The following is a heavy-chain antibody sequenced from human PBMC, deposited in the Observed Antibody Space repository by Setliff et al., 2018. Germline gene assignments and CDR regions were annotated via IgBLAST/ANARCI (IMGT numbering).Heavy chain of an antibody. CDR1: GGSFSTYF. CDR2: IQSTGNT. V-gene: IGHV4-59*10. J-gene: IGHJ4*02. Sequence: SETLSLTCAVYGGSFSTYFWSWIRQPAGKGLEWIGLIQSTGNTNYNPSLQSRVTIAIDTSKSQFSLKMSSVTAADTAMYYCAGTPALGTSWLSPFDYWGQGTLVTVSS. CDR3: AGTPALGTSWLSPFDY. D-gene: IGHD5-12*01.